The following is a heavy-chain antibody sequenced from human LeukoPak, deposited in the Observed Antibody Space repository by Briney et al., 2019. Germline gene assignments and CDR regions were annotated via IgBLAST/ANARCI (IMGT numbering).Heavy chain of an antibody. V-gene: IGHV4-39*07. J-gene: IGHJ6*03. CDR2: IYYSGST. CDR3: TGGSIAYYYMDV. D-gene: IGHD3-16*01. Sequence: PSETLSLTCAVSGGSISSSSYYWGWIRQPPGKGLEWIGSIYYSGSTYYNPSLKSRVTISVDTSKNQFSLKLSSVTAADTAVYYCTGGSIAYYYMDVWGKGTTVTISS. CDR1: GGSISSSSYY.